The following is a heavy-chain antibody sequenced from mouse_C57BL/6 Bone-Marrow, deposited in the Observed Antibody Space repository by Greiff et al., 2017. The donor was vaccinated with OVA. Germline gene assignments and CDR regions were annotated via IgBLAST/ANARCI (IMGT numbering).Heavy chain of an antibody. D-gene: IGHD2-3*01. CDR2: ISYDGSN. CDR1: GYSITSGYY. CDR3: ARGGLLGYFDV. Sequence: DVQLQESGPGLVKPSQSLSLTCSVTGYSITSGYYWNWIRQFPGNKLEWMGYISYDGSNNYNPSLKNRISITRDTSKNQFFLKLNSVTTEDTATYYCARGGLLGYFDVWGTGTTVTVSS. V-gene: IGHV3-6*01. J-gene: IGHJ1*03.